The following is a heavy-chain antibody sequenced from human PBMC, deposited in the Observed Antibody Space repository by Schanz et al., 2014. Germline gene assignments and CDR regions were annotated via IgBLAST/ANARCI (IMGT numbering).Heavy chain of an antibody. CDR2: IKHDGSVK. CDR3: ARPALWFGDNCFDP. CDR1: GFTFSDYW. V-gene: IGHV3-7*04. D-gene: IGHD3-10*01. J-gene: IGHJ5*02. Sequence: VQLVESGGGVVQPGRSLRLSCAASGFTFSDYWMSWVRQAPGKGPEWVANIKHDGSVKDYVDSVEGRFTISRDNAKNTLYLQMNSLRAEDTAVYYCARPALWFGDNCFDPWGQGTLVNVSS.